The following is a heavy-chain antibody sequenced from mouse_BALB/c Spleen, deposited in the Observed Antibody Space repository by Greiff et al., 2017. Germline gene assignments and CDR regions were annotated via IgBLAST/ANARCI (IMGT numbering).Heavy chain of an antibody. CDR3: ARHATTATSYWYFDV. CDR2: ISSGGSYT. CDR1: GFTFSSYG. Sequence: EVKLVESGGDLVKPGGSLKLSCAASGFTFSSYGMSWVRQTPDKRLEWVATISSGGSYTYYPDSVKGRFTISRDNAKNTLYLQMSSLKSEDTAMYYCARHATTATSYWYFDVWGAGTTVTVSS. J-gene: IGHJ1*01. V-gene: IGHV5-6*01. D-gene: IGHD1-2*01.